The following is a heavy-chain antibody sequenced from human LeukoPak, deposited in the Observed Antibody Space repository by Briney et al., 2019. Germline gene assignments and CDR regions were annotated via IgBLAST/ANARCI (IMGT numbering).Heavy chain of an antibody. Sequence: GASVKVSCKASGYMFTGYYMHWVRQAPGQGLEWMGWINPNSGGTNYAQKFQGRVTMTRDTSISTAYMELSSLRSDDTAVYYCARRYSGSYYNRFDPWGQGTLVTVSS. J-gene: IGHJ5*02. CDR1: GYMFTGYY. CDR2: INPNSGGT. D-gene: IGHD1-26*01. CDR3: ARRYSGSYYNRFDP. V-gene: IGHV1-2*02.